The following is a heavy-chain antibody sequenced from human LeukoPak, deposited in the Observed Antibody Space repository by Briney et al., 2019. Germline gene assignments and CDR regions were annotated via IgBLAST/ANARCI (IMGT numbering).Heavy chain of an antibody. D-gene: IGHD3-10*01. CDR1: GFAFSSYA. V-gene: IGHV3-23*01. J-gene: IGHJ4*02. CDR2: ISGSGGST. Sequence: GGSLRLSCAASGFAFSSYAMSWVRQAPGKGLEWVSAISGSGGSTYYADSVKGRFTISRHNSKNTLYLQMNSLRAEDTAVYYCAREGVYYYGSGSSYYFDYWGQGTLVTVSS. CDR3: AREGVYYYGSGSSYYFDY.